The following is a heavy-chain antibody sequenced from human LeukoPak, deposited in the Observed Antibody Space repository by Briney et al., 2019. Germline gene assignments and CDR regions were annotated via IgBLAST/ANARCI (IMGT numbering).Heavy chain of an antibody. CDR1: GFTFSSYA. J-gene: IGHJ4*02. V-gene: IGHV3-23*01. Sequence: PGGSLRLSCAASGFTFSSYAMSWVRQAPGKGLEWVSVISGSGSSTYHADSVRGRFTISRDNSKNTLYLQMNSLRVEDTAVYYCAKVATYGVTGTVFFDYWGQGTLVTVSS. D-gene: IGHD4-17*01. CDR2: ISGSGSST. CDR3: AKVATYGVTGTVFFDY.